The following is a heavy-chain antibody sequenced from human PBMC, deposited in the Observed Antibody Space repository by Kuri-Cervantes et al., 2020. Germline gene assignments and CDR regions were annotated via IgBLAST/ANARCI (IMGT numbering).Heavy chain of an antibody. J-gene: IGHJ3*01. CDR1: GYTFTSYS. CDR3: AVCGAAPKPNDAFDV. D-gene: IGHD6-25*01. V-gene: IGHV7-4-1*02. CDR2: INTNTGNP. Sequence: ASVKVSCKASGYTFTSYSMNWVRQAPGQGLEGMGWINTNTGNPKYAQGFTGGFVFSLNTYVSTAYLQINSLKAEDTAVYYCAVCGAAPKPNDAFDVWGQGTMVTVSS.